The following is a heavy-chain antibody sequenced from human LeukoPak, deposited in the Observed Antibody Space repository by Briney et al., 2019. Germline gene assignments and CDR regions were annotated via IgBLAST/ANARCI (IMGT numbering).Heavy chain of an antibody. CDR3: AKDRGVGADAATYIDD. CDR1: GFTFSSYG. CDR2: IWYDGSNK. V-gene: IGHV3-30*02. Sequence: PGGSLTLSCAASGFTFSSYGMHWVRQAPGKGLEWVAFIWYDGSNKYYADTVKGRLTISRDNSKNTLYLQMNSLRAEDTAVYYCAKDRGVGADAATYIDDWGQGTLVTVSS. J-gene: IGHJ4*02. D-gene: IGHD1-26*01.